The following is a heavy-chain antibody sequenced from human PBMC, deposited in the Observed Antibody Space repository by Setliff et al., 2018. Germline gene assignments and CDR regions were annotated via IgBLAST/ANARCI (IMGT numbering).Heavy chain of an antibody. D-gene: IGHD3-9*01. J-gene: IGHJ5*02. CDR2: VHFGGDT. V-gene: IGHV4-59*12. CDR3: ARGGRNYDILTGYPSNWFDP. Sequence: SETLSLTCTVSGGGSINNYYWSWVRQSPGKGLEWIGFVHFGGDTNYNPSLKSRVTISVDTSKNQFSLKLSSVTAADTAVYYCARGGRNYDILTGYPSNWFDPWGQGTLVTVSS. CDR1: GGGSINNYY.